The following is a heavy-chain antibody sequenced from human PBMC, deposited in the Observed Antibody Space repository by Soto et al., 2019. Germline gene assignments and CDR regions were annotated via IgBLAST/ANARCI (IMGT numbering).Heavy chain of an antibody. CDR1: GYTFTSYG. J-gene: IGHJ6*02. CDR3: ARDRGAYCMDV. Sequence: QVQLVQSVAEVKKPGASVKVSCKASGYTFTSYGISWVRQAPGQGLEWMGRISAYNGNTNYEQKPQGRVTMTTDTNTSTAYMELSSLRSDDPAVYYGARDRGAYCMDVWGQGPTVTVSS. V-gene: IGHV1-18*01. CDR2: ISAYNGNT.